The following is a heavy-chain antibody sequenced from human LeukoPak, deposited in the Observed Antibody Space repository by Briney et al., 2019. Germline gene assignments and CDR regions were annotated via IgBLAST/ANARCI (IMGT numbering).Heavy chain of an antibody. J-gene: IGHJ6*03. D-gene: IGHD3-10*01. V-gene: IGHV3-30*02. CDR2: IRYDGSNK. CDR1: GFTFSSYG. CDR3: AKYGSGTPYYYYYMGV. Sequence: GGSLRLSXAASGFTFSSYGMHWVRQAPGKGMEWVAFIRYDGSNKYYADSVKGRFTISRDNSKNTLYLQMNSLRAEDTAVYYCAKYGSGTPYYYYYMGVWGKGTTVTVSS.